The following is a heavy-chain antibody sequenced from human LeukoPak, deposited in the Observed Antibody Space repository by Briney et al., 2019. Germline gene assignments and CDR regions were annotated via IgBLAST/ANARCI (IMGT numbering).Heavy chain of an antibody. Sequence: SKTLSLTCTVSGGSISSYYWSWIRQPAGKGLEWIGRIYNSGSTNYNTNYNSSLTSRVTMSVDTSKNQFSLKLNSVSAADTAVYFCARAIWYGSGTTAFDYWGQGTLVTVSP. CDR1: GGSISSYY. V-gene: IGHV4-4*07. CDR2: IYNSGST. D-gene: IGHD3-10*01. CDR3: ARAIWYGSGTTAFDY. J-gene: IGHJ4*02.